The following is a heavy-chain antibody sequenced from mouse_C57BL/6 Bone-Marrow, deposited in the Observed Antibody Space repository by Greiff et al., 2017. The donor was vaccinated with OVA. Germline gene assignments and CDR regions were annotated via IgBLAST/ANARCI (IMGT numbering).Heavy chain of an antibody. CDR1: GYAFSSSW. CDR2: IYPGDGDT. Sequence: QVQLQQSGPELVKPGASVKISCKASGYAFSSSWMNWVKQRPGKGLEWIGRIYPGDGDTNYNGKFKGKATLTADKSSSTAYMQLSSLTSEDSAVYVCARSVQLRLRGFAYWGQGTLVTVSA. V-gene: IGHV1-82*01. J-gene: IGHJ3*01. D-gene: IGHD3-2*02. CDR3: ARSVQLRLRGFAY.